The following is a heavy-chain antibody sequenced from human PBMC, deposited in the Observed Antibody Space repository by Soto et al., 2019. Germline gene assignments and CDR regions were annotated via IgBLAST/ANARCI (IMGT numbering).Heavy chain of an antibody. CDR2: IYHSGST. CDR1: GGSISSGGYS. Sequence: QLQLQESGSGLVKPSQTLSLTCAVSGGSISSGGYSWSWIRQPPGKGLEWIGYIYHSGSTYYNPSLKSRLTISVDRSKNQFSLKLTSVTAADTAIYYCVRETWGPMDVWGQGTTVTVSS. J-gene: IGHJ6*02. V-gene: IGHV4-30-2*01. CDR3: VRETWGPMDV. D-gene: IGHD3-16*01.